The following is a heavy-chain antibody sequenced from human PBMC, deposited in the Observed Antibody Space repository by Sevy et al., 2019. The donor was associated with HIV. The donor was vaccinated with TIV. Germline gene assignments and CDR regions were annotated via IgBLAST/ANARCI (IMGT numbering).Heavy chain of an antibody. Sequence: GGSLRLSCAASRFTFSSYAMSWVRQAPGKGLEWVSAINGSGGSTYYADSVKGRFTISRDNSKNTLYLQMNSLRAEDTAVYYCAKAVVAGIHPQYYFDYWGHGTLVTVSS. CDR3: AKAVVAGIHPQYYFDY. V-gene: IGHV3-23*01. J-gene: IGHJ4*01. D-gene: IGHD6-19*01. CDR1: RFTFSSYA. CDR2: INGSGGST.